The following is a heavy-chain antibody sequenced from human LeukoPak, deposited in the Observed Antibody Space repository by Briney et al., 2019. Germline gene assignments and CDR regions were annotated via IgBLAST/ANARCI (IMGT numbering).Heavy chain of an antibody. CDR2: MNSDGSIT. J-gene: IGHJ4*02. V-gene: IGHV3-74*01. CDR3: ARSRNSGTCTDY. Sequence: PGGSLRLSCAASGFTFSNYWIHWVRQAPGKGLVWVSRMNSDGSITNFADSVMGRFTISRDNAKNTLYLQMNSLRAEDTAVYYCARSRNSGTCTDYWGQGTLVTVSS. CDR1: GFTFSNYW. D-gene: IGHD1-14*01.